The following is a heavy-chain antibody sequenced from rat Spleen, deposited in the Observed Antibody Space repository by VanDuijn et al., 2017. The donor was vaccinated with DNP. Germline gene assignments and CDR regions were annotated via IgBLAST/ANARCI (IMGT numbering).Heavy chain of an antibody. V-gene: IGHV5S23*01. D-gene: IGHD1-12*03. CDR3: ARHSYDGYYAAMDA. CDR2: FSTSGGST. Sequence: EVQLVESGRGLVQPGRSLKLSCAASGFTFSNYDMAWVRPAPTKGLEWVTSFSTSGGSTYYRDSVKGRFTVSRDNAKSTLYLQMDSLRSEDTATYYCARHSYDGYYAAMDAWGQGTSVTVSS. J-gene: IGHJ4*01. CDR1: GFTFSNYD.